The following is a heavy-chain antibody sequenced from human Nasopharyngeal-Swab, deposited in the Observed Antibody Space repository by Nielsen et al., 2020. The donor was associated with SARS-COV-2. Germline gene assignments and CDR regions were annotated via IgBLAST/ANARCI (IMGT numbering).Heavy chain of an antibody. Sequence: SETLSLTCTVSGGSISSGSYYWSWIRQPAGKGLEWIGRIYTDGTTNYISSLKSRVTISLDTSKNQFSLKLSSVTAADTAVYYCARWPGWVGDAIDIWGPGTMVTVSS. CDR1: GGSISSGSYY. J-gene: IGHJ3*02. D-gene: IGHD1-26*01. CDR3: ARWPGWVGDAIDI. CDR2: IYTDGTT. V-gene: IGHV4-61*02.